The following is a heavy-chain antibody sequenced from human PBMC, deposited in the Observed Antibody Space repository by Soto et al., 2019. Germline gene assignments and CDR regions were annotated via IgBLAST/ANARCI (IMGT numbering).Heavy chain of an antibody. CDR1: GYTFTGYY. D-gene: IGHD5-12*01. V-gene: IGHV1-2*02. CDR3: AKANSGDDDEFDY. J-gene: IGHJ4*02. CDR2: INPNSGGS. Sequence: ASVKVSCKASGYTFTGYYMHWVRQAPGQGLEWMGWINPNSGGSSYAQRFQGRLTMTRETSSSSAYMELSSLRSDDTAVYYCAKANSGDDDEFDYWGQGTPVTVSS.